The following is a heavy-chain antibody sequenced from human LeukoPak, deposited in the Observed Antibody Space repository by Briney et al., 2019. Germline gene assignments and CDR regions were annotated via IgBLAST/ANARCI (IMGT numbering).Heavy chain of an antibody. J-gene: IGHJ4*02. Sequence: PSETLSLTCAVYGGSFSGYYWSWIRQPPGKGLEWIGETNHSGSTNYNPSLKSRVTISVDTSKNQFSLKLSSVTAADTAVYYCARGRGLWFGEIDYWGQGTLVTVSS. CDR1: GGSFSGYY. CDR2: TNHSGST. CDR3: ARGRGLWFGEIDY. D-gene: IGHD3-10*01. V-gene: IGHV4-34*01.